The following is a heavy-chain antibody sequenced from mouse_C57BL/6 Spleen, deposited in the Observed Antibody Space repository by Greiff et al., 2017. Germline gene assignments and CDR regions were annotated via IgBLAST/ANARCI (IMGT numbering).Heavy chain of an antibody. V-gene: IGHV5-16*01. CDR2: INYDGSST. CDR3: ARDQRARYFDV. J-gene: IGHJ1*03. Sequence: EVMLVESEGGLVQPGSSMKLSCTASGFTFSDYYMAWVRQVPEKGLEWVANINYDGSSTYYLDSLKSRFIISRDNAKNILYLQMSSLKSEDTATYYCARDQRARYFDVWGTGTTVTVSS. D-gene: IGHD3-3*01. CDR1: GFTFSDYY.